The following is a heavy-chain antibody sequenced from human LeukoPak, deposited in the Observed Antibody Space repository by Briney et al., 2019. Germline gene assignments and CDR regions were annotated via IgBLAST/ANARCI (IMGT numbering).Heavy chain of an antibody. CDR1: GFTVSSNY. CDR3: ARDRIGTTAAFDI. Sequence: PGGSLRLSCAASGFTVSSNYMSWVRQAPGKGLEWVSVIYRGGSTYYADSVKGRFTISRHNSKNTLYLQMNSLRAEDTAVYYCARDRIGTTAAFDIWGLGTLVTVSS. J-gene: IGHJ3*02. V-gene: IGHV3-53*04. CDR2: IYRGGST. D-gene: IGHD1-1*01.